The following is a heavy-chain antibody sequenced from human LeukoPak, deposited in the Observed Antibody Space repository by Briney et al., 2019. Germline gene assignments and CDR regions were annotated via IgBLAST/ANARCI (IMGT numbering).Heavy chain of an antibody. CDR3: ARDSIHSSGWSKVAY. CDR1: GGSISSSNW. CDR2: IYHSGST. Sequence: PSGTLSLTCAVSGGSISSSNWWSWVRPPPGKGLEWIGEIYHSGSTHYNPSPKSRVTISVDKSKSQCSLNLSCVTAGETAVYYCARDSIHSSGWSKVAYGGQGTLVTV. J-gene: IGHJ4*02. V-gene: IGHV4-4*02. D-gene: IGHD6-19*01.